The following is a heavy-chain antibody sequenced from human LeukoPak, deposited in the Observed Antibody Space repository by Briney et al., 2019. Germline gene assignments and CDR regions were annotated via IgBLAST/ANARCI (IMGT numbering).Heavy chain of an antibody. CDR3: ARGSAVTANNFDF. J-gene: IGHJ4*02. CDR1: GFTFSNYW. CDR2: IKQDESEK. D-gene: IGHD4-11*01. V-gene: IGHV3-7*01. Sequence: GGSLRLSCVVSGFTFSNYWMSWVRQAPGKGLEWVANIKQDESEKYYVDSVKGRFTISRDNAKNSLYPQMNSLRAEDTAVYYCARGSAVTANNFDFWGQGTLVTVSS.